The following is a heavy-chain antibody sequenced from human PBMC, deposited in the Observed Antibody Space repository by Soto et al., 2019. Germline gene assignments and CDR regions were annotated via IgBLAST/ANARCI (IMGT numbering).Heavy chain of an antibody. D-gene: IGHD1-1*01. V-gene: IGHV1-69*01. CDR2: IIPIYGIT. Sequence: QVQLVQSGAEVKKPGSSVKVSCKASGGIFSNYAISWVRQAPGQGLEWMGGIIPIYGITKYAQKFQGRVTITADESTTTVYMEQSSLRSDDTAVYYCAKEVGTTHYYNYTMDVWGQGPSVLVSA. CDR1: GGIFSNYA. J-gene: IGHJ6*01. CDR3: AKEVGTTHYYNYTMDV.